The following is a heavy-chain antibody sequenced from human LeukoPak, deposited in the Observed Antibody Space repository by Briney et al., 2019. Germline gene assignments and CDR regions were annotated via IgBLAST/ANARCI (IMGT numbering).Heavy chain of an antibody. CDR1: GYTFTSYG. D-gene: IGHD3-9*01. J-gene: IGHJ5*02. CDR3: ARGLGLNLNWFDP. CDR2: ISAYNGNT. V-gene: IGHV1-18*01. Sequence: VASVKVSCKASGYTFTSYGIIWVRQAPAQGLEWMGCISAYNGNTNYAQKLQGRVTMTTDTSTSTAYMELRRLRSDETAVYYCARGLGLNLNWFDPWGQGTLVTVSS.